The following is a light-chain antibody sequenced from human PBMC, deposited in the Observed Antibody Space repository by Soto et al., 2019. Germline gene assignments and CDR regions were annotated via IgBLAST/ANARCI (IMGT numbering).Light chain of an antibody. CDR3: QKYDSAPT. V-gene: IGKV1-27*01. J-gene: IGKJ5*01. CDR2: AAS. Sequence: DIHMTQSPSSLSASIGDGVTITCRPSQGIGNSLAWYRQKPGKVPKVLIHAASTLQSGVPSRFSGSGSGTDFTLTISSLQPEDVATYYCQKYDSAPTFGPGTRLEIK. CDR1: QGIGNS.